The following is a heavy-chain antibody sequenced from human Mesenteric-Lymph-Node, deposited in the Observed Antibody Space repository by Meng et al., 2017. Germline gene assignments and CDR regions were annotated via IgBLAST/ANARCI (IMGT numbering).Heavy chain of an antibody. CDR3: TSGSGAHTIGY. J-gene: IGHJ4*02. D-gene: IGHD3-10*01. Sequence: GESPKIPCAASGFTFSNAWMSWVRQAPGKGLEWVGRIDNKSSGGTTIYTAPVKGRFTISRDDSRNTLYLQMNSLKTEDTAVYYCTSGSGAHTIGYWGQGALVTVSS. V-gene: IGHV3-15*04. CDR2: IDNKSSGGTT. CDR1: GFTFSNAW.